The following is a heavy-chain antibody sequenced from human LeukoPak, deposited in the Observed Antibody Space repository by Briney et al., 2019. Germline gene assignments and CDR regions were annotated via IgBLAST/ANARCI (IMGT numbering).Heavy chain of an antibody. J-gene: IGHJ4*02. CDR3: ARAGTTDTPKTFDY. CDR2: IYHSGST. V-gene: IGHV4-38-2*02. CDR1: GYSISSGYY. D-gene: IGHD4-17*01. Sequence: PSETLSLTCTVSGYSISSGYYWGWIRQPPGKGPEWIGSIYHSGSTYYNPSLKSRVTISVDTSQNQFSLKLSSLTAADTAVYYCARAGTTDTPKTFDYWGQGTLVTVSS.